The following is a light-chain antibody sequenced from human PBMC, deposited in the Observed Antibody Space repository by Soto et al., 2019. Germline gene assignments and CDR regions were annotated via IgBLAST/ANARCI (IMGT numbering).Light chain of an antibody. V-gene: IGLV1-40*01. CDR3: QSYDSSLSGYV. CDR2: GNS. J-gene: IGLJ1*01. CDR1: SSNIGAGYD. Sequence: QSVLTQPPSVSGAPGQRVTISCTGSSSNIGAGYDVHWYQQLPGTAPKLLIYGNSNRPSGVPDRFSGSKSGTSASLAITGLQAEDEDDYCCQSYDSSLSGYVFGTGTKVTVL.